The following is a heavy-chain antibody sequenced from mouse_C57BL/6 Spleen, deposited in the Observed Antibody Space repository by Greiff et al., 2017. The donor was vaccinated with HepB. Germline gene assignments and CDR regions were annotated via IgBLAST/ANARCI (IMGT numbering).Heavy chain of an antibody. CDR2: INPNYGTT. CDR1: GYSFTDYN. CDR3: ARNYYYGSSLYWYFDV. Sequence: EVQLQQSGPELVKPGASVKISCKASGYSFTDYNMNWVKQSNGKSLEWIGVINPNYGTTSYNQKFKGKATLTVDQSSSTAYMQLNSLTSEDSAVYYWARNYYYGSSLYWYFDVWGTGTTVTVSS. J-gene: IGHJ1*03. D-gene: IGHD1-1*01. V-gene: IGHV1-39*01.